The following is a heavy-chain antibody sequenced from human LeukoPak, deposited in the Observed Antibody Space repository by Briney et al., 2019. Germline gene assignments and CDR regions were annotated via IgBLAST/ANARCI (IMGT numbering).Heavy chain of an antibody. CDR1: GGSISSYY. CDR2: IYYSGST. Sequence: SETLSLTCTVSGGSISSYYWSWIRQPPGKGLGWIGYIYYSGSTNYNPSLKSRVTISVDTSKNQFSLKLSSVTAADTAVYYCAGAEYSSSPFDYWGQETLVTVSS. CDR3: AGAEYSSSPFDY. V-gene: IGHV4-59*01. D-gene: IGHD6-13*01. J-gene: IGHJ4*02.